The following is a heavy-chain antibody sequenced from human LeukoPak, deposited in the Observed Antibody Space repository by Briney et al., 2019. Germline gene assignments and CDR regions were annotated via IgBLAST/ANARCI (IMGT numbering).Heavy chain of an antibody. D-gene: IGHD1-26*01. CDR2: IYYNGST. CDR3: ASQFKVGAPIDC. J-gene: IGHJ4*02. CDR1: GGSISSGVSY. V-gene: IGHV4-31*03. Sequence: SETLSLTCTVSGGSISSGVSYWSWIRQRPGKDLEWIGYIYYNGSTHYNPSLKSRLIISVDTSKNQFSLKLSSVSAADTAVYYCASQFKVGAPIDCWGQGTLVTVSS.